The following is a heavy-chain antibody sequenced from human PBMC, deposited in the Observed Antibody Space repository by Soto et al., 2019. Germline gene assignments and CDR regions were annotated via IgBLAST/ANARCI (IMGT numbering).Heavy chain of an antibody. CDR2: ISSSSSTI. D-gene: IGHD2-2*01. CDR1: GFTFSSYS. J-gene: IGHJ5*02. Sequence: PGGSLRLSFAASGFTFSSYSMNWVRQAPGKGLEWVSYISSSSSTIYYADSVKGRFTISRDNAKTSLYLQMNSLSAEDTAVYYCARVGLPAAKVGWFDPWGQGTLVTVSS. V-gene: IGHV3-48*01. CDR3: ARVGLPAAKVGWFDP.